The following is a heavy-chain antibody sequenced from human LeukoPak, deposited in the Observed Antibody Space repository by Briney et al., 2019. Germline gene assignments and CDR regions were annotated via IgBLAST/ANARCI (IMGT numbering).Heavy chain of an antibody. V-gene: IGHV4-34*01. CDR3: ASPIAARRHAFDI. D-gene: IGHD6-6*01. CDR2: INHSGST. J-gene: IGHJ3*02. Sequence: SETLSLTCAVYGGSFSGYYWSWIRQPPGKGREWIGEINHSGSTNYNPSLKSRVTISVDTSKNQFSLKLSSVTAADTAVYYCASPIAARRHAFDIWGQGTMVTVSS. CDR1: GGSFSGYY.